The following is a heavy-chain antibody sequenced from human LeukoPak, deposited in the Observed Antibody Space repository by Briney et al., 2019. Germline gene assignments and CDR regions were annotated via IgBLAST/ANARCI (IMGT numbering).Heavy chain of an antibody. J-gene: IGHJ3*02. CDR2: IYPGDSDA. D-gene: IGHD3-10*01. CDR1: GYSFTNYW. V-gene: IGHV5-51*01. Sequence: GESLKISCMASGYSFTNYWIAWVRQMPGQGPEWMAIIYPGDSDARYSPSFQGQVTISVDKSISTTYLRWSRLKASDTAMYYCARRGWGFGEPKRDHDTFDIWGQGTMVTVSS. CDR3: ARRGWGFGEPKRDHDTFDI.